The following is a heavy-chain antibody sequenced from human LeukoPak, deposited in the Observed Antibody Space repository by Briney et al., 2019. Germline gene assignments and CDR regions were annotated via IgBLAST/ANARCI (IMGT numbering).Heavy chain of an antibody. Sequence: SETLSLTCAVYGGSFSGYYWSWIRQPPGKGLEWIGEINHSGSTNYNPSLKSRVTISVDTSKNQFSLKLSSVTAADTAVYYCARVRYYGSGSYYNAIYYYYYYYMDVWGKGTTVTVSS. CDR2: INHSGST. CDR3: ARVRYYGSGSYYNAIYYYYYYYMDV. CDR1: GGSFSGYY. V-gene: IGHV4-34*01. J-gene: IGHJ6*03. D-gene: IGHD3-10*01.